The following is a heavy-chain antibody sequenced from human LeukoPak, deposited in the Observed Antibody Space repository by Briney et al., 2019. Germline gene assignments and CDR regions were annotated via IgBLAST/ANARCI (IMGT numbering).Heavy chain of an antibody. D-gene: IGHD1-14*01. CDR1: GGYISSYY. Sequence: PSETLSLTCSVSGGYISSYYWSWIRQPPGKGLEWIGMINYSGSTKYNPSLKSRVSISVDTSKNQFSLRLTSVTVADTAVYFCARVPNAPKIEPNWFDPWGQGTLVTVSS. V-gene: IGHV4-59*01. J-gene: IGHJ5*02. CDR3: ARVPNAPKIEPNWFDP. CDR2: INYSGST.